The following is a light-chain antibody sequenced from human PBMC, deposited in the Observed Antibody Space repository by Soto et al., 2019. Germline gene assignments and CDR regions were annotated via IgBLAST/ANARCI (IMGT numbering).Light chain of an antibody. CDR1: SSNIGDNS. Sequence: QSVLTQPPSMSAAPGQMVAISCSGTSSNIGDNSVSWYQHFQGTAPKVLIYDNNRRPSGIPDRFSGTKSGTSATLTIIGLQTGDEADYYCATWDSALSAGVFGGGTQLTV. CDR3: ATWDSALSAGV. V-gene: IGLV1-51*01. CDR2: DNN. J-gene: IGLJ3*02.